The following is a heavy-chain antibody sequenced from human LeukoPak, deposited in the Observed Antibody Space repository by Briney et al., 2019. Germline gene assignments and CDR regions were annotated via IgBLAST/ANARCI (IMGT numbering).Heavy chain of an antibody. Sequence: PSQTLSLTCTVSGGSISSGSYYWSWIRQPPGKGLEWIAYIYYSGSTDYNPSLKSRVTISVDTSKNQFSLKLSSVTAADTAVYYCARVPYTSGWYYFDYWGQGTLVTVSS. J-gene: IGHJ4*02. D-gene: IGHD6-19*01. V-gene: IGHV4-61*01. CDR2: IYYSGST. CDR1: GGSISSGSYY. CDR3: ARVPYTSGWYYFDY.